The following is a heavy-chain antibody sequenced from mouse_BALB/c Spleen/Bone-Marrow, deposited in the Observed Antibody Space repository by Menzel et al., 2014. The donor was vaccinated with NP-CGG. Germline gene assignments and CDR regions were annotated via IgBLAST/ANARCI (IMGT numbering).Heavy chain of an antibody. CDR2: ISSGGSYT. Sequence: EVKLVESGGGLVKPGGSLKLSCAASGFIFSSYAMSWVRPTPEKRLEWVATISSGGSYTYYPDSVKGRFTISRDNAKNTLYLQMSSLRSEDTAMYYCARHGITRLLDYWGQGTTLTVSS. D-gene: IGHD2-4*01. CDR3: ARHGITRLLDY. J-gene: IGHJ2*01. CDR1: GFIFSSYA. V-gene: IGHV5-9-3*01.